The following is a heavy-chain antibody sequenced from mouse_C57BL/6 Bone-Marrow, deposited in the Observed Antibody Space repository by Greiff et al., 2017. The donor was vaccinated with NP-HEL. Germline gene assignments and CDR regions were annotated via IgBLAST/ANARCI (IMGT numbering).Heavy chain of an antibody. CDR3: ARPTTVVAMYFDV. V-gene: IGHV1-82*01. Sequence: QVQLKESGPELVKPGASVKISCKASGYAFSSSWMNWVKQRPGKGLEWIGRIYPGDGDTNYNGKFKGKATLTADKSSSTAYMQLSSLTSEDSAVYFCARPTTVVAMYFDVWGTGTTVTVSS. J-gene: IGHJ1*03. D-gene: IGHD1-1*01. CDR1: GYAFSSSW. CDR2: IYPGDGDT.